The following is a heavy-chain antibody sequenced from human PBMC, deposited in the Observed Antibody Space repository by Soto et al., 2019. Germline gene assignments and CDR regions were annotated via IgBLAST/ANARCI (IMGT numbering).Heavy chain of an antibody. CDR3: AGQELPHTYYYYYGMDV. CDR2: IIPIFGTA. D-gene: IGHD3-10*01. J-gene: IGHJ6*02. Sequence: SVKVSCKASGGTFSSYAISWVRQAPGQGLEWMGGIIPIFGTANYAQKFQGRVTITADESTSTAYMELSSLRSEDTAVYYCAGQELPHTYYYYYGMDVWGQGTTVTVSS. CDR1: GGTFSSYA. V-gene: IGHV1-69*13.